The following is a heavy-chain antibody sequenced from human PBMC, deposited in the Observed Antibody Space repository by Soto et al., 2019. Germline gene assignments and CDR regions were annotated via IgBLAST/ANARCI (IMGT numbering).Heavy chain of an antibody. V-gene: IGHV4-34*01. D-gene: IGHD1-1*01. Sequence: SETLSLTCAVYGGSFSGYYWSWIRQPPGKGLEWIGEINHSGSTNYNPSLKSRVTISVDTSKNQFSLKLSSVTPEDTAVYYCASRQTRTPSYWGQGTLVTVSS. CDR2: INHSGST. CDR1: GGSFSGYY. J-gene: IGHJ4*01. CDR3: ASRQTRTPSY.